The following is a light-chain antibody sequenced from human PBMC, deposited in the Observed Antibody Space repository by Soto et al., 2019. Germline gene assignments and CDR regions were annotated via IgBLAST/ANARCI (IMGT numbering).Light chain of an antibody. CDR2: GNS. CDR3: QSYDSSLSGSV. CDR1: SSNIGAGYD. Sequence: QSVLTQSPSVSGAPGQTVTISCTGSSSNIGAGYDVHWYQQLPGTAPKLHIDGNSNRPSGVPDRFSVSKSGTSASLAITGLQAEDEADYYCQSYDSSLSGSVFGGGTKVTVL. V-gene: IGLV1-40*01. J-gene: IGLJ3*02.